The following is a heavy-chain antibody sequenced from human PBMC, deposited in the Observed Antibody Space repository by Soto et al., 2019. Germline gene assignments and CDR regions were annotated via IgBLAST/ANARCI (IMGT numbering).Heavy chain of an antibody. D-gene: IGHD3-3*01. CDR2: IYYSGST. V-gene: IGHV4-59*12. Sequence: SETLSLTCTVSNGSIINYYWSWIRQPPGKGLEWIGFIYYSGSTNYNPSLKSRVTISVDTSKNQFSLKLSSVTAADTAVYYCARVSYDFWSGYSPPGWFDPWGQGTLVTVSS. J-gene: IGHJ5*02. CDR1: NGSIINYY. CDR3: ARVSYDFWSGYSPPGWFDP.